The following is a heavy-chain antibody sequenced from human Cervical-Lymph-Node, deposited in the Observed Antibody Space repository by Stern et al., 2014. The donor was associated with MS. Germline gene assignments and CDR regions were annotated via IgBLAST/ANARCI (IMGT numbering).Heavy chain of an antibody. CDR3: ATTFR. CDR1: GGIFSNDV. V-gene: IGHV1-69*01. CDR2: IIPKLGTT. D-gene: IGHD3-10*01. J-gene: IGHJ4*02. Sequence: VQLLESGAEVKKPGSSVKVSCKASGGIFSNDVINWVRQAPGHGLDWMGGIIPKLGTTKYAQKFQDRVKISADESMTTAYMDLSSLRSEDTALYYCATTFRWGKGTLITVSS.